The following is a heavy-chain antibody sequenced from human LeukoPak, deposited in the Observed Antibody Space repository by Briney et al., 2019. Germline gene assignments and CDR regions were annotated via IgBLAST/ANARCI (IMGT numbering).Heavy chain of an antibody. CDR3: ARTGPLSGWFDP. D-gene: IGHD1-14*01. V-gene: IGHV4-59*08. J-gene: IGHJ5*02. CDR1: GGSISSYY. Sequence: SETLSLTCTVSGGSISSYYWSWIRQPAGKGLEWIGYIYYSGSTNYNPSLKSRVTISVDTSKNQFSLKLSSVTAADTAVYYCARTGPLSGWFDPWGQGTLVTVSS. CDR2: IYYSGST.